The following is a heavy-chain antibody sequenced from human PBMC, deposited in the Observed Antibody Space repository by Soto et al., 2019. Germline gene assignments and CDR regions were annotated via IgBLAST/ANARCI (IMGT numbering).Heavy chain of an antibody. V-gene: IGHV3-74*01. D-gene: IGHD1-26*01. CDR1: GFTFSYYW. Sequence: EVQLLESGGGLVQPGESLRLSCAASGFTFSYYWMHWVRQAPGMGLVWVSRIHSDGSSTTYADSVKGRFTISRDNARKTLYLQMNSLRAEDTAVYYCARGDRGAFALWGQGTVVTVSS. J-gene: IGHJ3*01. CDR2: IHSDGSST. CDR3: ARGDRGAFAL.